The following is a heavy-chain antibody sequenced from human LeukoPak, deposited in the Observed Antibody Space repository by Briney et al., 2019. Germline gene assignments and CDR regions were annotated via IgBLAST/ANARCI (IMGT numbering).Heavy chain of an antibody. Sequence: IPSETLSLTCAVYSESFIGYYWSWIRQPPGKGLEWIGEINHSGSTNYNPSLKSRVTISVDTSKNQFSLKLSSVTAADTAVYYCARRRRDGYKGPYYFDYWGQGTLVTVSS. CDR2: INHSGST. CDR1: SESFIGYY. D-gene: IGHD5-24*01. V-gene: IGHV4-34*01. J-gene: IGHJ4*02. CDR3: ARRRRDGYKGPYYFDY.